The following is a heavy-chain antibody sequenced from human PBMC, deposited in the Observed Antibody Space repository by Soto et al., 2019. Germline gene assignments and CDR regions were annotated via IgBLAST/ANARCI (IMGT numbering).Heavy chain of an antibody. J-gene: IGHJ6*03. CDR3: ASEGMTTVTTLDYYYYYMDV. D-gene: IGHD4-4*01. CDR1: GGTFSSYT. V-gene: IGHV1-69*02. Sequence: ASVKVSCKASGGTFSSYTISWVRQAPGQGLEWMGRIIPILGIANYAQKFQGRVTITADKSTSTAYMELSSLRSEDTAVYYCASEGMTTVTTLDYYYYYMDVWGKGTTVTVSS. CDR2: IIPILGIA.